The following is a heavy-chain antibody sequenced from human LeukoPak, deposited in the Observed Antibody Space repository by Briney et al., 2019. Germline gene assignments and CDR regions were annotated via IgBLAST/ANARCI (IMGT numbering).Heavy chain of an antibody. CDR1: GFTVSSNY. Sequence: GGSLRLSCAASGFTVSSNYMNWVRQAPGKGLEWVAHINPDGRDAYYVDSVKGRFTISRDNAQNSMYLQMNSLRVEDTAVYYCTSWGDTTAEYFQRWGQGTLVTVSS. D-gene: IGHD2-21*02. CDR3: TSWGDTTAEYFQR. J-gene: IGHJ1*01. CDR2: INPDGRDA. V-gene: IGHV3-7*01.